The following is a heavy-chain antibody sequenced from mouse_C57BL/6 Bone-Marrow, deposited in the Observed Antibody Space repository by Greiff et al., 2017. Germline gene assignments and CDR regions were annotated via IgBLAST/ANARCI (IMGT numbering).Heavy chain of an antibody. CDR3: TTPIYYDYDDVFAY. Sequence: VQLQQSGAELVRPGASVKLSCTASGFNIKDDYMHWVKQRPEQGLEWIGWIDPENGDTEYASKFQGKATITADTSSNTAYLQLSSLTSEDTAVYYCTTPIYYDYDDVFAYWGQGTLVTVSA. D-gene: IGHD2-4*01. CDR2: IDPENGDT. CDR1: GFNIKDDY. V-gene: IGHV14-4*01. J-gene: IGHJ3*01.